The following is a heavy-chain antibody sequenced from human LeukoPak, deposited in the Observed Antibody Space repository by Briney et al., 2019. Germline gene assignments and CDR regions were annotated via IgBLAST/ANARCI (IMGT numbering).Heavy chain of an antibody. CDR3: TTDQWFGELYWFDP. D-gene: IGHD3-10*01. CDR2: IKSKTDGGTT. V-gene: IGHV3-15*01. CDR1: GFTFSNAW. J-gene: IGHJ5*02. Sequence: GGSLRLSCAASGFTFSNAWMSWVRQAPGKGLEWVGRIKSKTDGGTTDYAAPVKGRSTISRDDSKNTLYLQMNSLKTEDTAVYYCTTDQWFGELYWFDPWGQGTLVTVSS.